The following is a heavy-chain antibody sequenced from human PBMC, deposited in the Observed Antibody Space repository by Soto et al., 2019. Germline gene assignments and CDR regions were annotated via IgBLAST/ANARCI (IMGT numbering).Heavy chain of an antibody. J-gene: IGHJ4*02. Sequence: EVQLVESGGGLVQPGEALRLACAASGFSIRKYWMHWVRQAPGKGPVWVSYISGDGTTTDYAGPVKGRFTISRDNAKNTLFLQMDSLRVEDTAIYFCAIQDCTNDVCLEAAVTVGGALEYWGRGAQVTVSS. CDR3: AIQDCTNDVCLEAAVTVGGALEY. V-gene: IGHV3-74*01. CDR2: ISGDGTTT. CDR1: GFSIRKYW. D-gene: IGHD2-8*01.